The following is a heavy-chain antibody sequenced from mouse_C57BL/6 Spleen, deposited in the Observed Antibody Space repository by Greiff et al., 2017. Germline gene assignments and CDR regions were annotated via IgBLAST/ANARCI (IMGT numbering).Heavy chain of an antibody. CDR1: GYTFTSYG. CDR3: ARGELGILFDY. CDR2: IYPRSGNT. D-gene: IGHD4-1*01. Sequence: VQLQESGAELARPGASVKLSCKASGYTFTSYGISWVKQRTGQGLEWIGEIYPRSGNTYYNEKFKGKATLTADKSSSTAYMELRSLTSEDSAVYFCARGELGILFDYWGQGTTLTVSS. V-gene: IGHV1-81*01. J-gene: IGHJ2*01.